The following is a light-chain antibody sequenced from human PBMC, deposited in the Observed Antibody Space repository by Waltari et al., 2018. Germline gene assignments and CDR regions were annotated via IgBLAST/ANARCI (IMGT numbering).Light chain of an antibody. CDR2: GAS. CDR1: QSVSSN. Sequence: EIVMTQSPATLSVSQGERATLPCRASQSVSSNLALYQQKPGQAPRLLIYGASTRATGIPARFSGSGSGTEFTLTISSLQSEDFAVYYCQQYNNWPLTFGGGTKVEIK. V-gene: IGKV3-15*01. J-gene: IGKJ4*01. CDR3: QQYNNWPLT.